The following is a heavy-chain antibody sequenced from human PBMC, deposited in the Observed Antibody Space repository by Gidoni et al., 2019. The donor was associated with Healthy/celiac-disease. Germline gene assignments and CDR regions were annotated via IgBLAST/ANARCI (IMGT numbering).Heavy chain of an antibody. J-gene: IGHJ4*02. Sequence: VQLLESGGGLVQPGGALRLSCAASGFTFRSYAMSWVRKAPGKGLEWVSAISGSGGSTYYADSVKGRFTISRDNSKNTLYLQMNSLRAEDTAVYYCAKDPDIVVVPAAFDYWGQGTLVTVSS. CDR3: AKDPDIVVVPAAFDY. CDR2: ISGSGGST. CDR1: GFTFRSYA. D-gene: IGHD2-2*01. V-gene: IGHV3-23*01.